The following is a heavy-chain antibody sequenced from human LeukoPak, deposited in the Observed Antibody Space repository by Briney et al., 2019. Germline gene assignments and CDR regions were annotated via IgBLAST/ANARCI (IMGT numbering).Heavy chain of an antibody. Sequence: GASVKVSCKASGYTFTGYYMHWVRQAPGQGLEWMGWINPNSGGTNYAQKFQGRVTMTRDTSNSTAYMELSRLRSDDTAVYYCARDLYYDSSGDDYWGQGTLVTVSS. CDR2: INPNSGGT. V-gene: IGHV1-2*02. D-gene: IGHD3-22*01. CDR1: GYTFTGYY. J-gene: IGHJ4*02. CDR3: ARDLYYDSSGDDY.